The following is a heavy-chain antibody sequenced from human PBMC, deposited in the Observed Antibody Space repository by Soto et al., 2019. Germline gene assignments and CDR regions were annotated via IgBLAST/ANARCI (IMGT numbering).Heavy chain of an antibody. CDR3: AGRYGGNFAY. Sequence: QVQLQESGPGLVKPSETLSLTCTVSGGSISSYYWSWIRQPPGKGLEWIGYIYYSGSTNYNPSLXGRXPXPVDPSKNQFPLRRSSVTAADTAVYYCAGRYGGNFAYWGQGTLSPSPQ. V-gene: IGHV4-59*01. J-gene: IGHJ4*02. CDR1: GGSISSYY. D-gene: IGHD1-26*01. CDR2: IYYSGST.